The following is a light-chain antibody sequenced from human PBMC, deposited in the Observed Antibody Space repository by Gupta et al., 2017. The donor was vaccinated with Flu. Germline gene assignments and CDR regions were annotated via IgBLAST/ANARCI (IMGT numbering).Light chain of an antibody. Sequence: IAISCTGTSSDVGVYNHVSWYQQHPGKAPKLMIYDVTNRPSGVSTRFSASKSGNTASLTISGLQAEDEADYYCSSYTGSNIPVVFGGGTKVTVL. CDR1: SSDVGVYNH. CDR3: SSYTGSNIPVV. V-gene: IGLV2-14*04. J-gene: IGLJ2*01. CDR2: DVT.